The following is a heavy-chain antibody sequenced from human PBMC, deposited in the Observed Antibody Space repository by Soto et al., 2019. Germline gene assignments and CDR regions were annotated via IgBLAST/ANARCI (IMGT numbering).Heavy chain of an antibody. CDR3: ARDKRGGSPDYFDY. V-gene: IGHV1-8*01. CDR2: MNPNSGNT. CDR1: GYTFTSYD. J-gene: IGHJ4*02. D-gene: IGHD3-16*01. Sequence: ASVKVSCKASGYTFTSYDINCVRQATGQGFEYLGWMNPNSGNTGYVKKFQGRVTMTRDTSMSTAYMELSSLRSEDTAVYYCARDKRGGSPDYFDYWGQGTLVTVSS.